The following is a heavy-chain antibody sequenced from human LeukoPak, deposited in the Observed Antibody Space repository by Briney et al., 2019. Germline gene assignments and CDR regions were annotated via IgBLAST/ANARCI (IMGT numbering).Heavy chain of an antibody. CDR1: GGSFSGYY. V-gene: IGHV4-34*01. CDR3: ARDSRDIIYYGSGGY. Sequence: PSETLSLTCAVYGGSFSGYYWSWIRHPPGKGLEWIGEINHSGSTNYNPSLKSRVTISVDTSKNQFSLKLRSVTAADTAVYYCARDSRDIIYYGSGGYWGQGTLVTVSS. D-gene: IGHD3-10*01. CDR2: INHSGST. J-gene: IGHJ4*02.